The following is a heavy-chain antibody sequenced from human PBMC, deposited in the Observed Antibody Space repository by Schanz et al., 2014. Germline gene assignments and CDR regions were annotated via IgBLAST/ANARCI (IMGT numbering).Heavy chain of an antibody. Sequence: DVQLLESGGGLVQPGGSLRLSCAASGFTFNSYAMTWVRQAPGKGLEWVSSISHSGGSKYYADSVKRRFTISRDISKNTLHLQVTSLRAEDTAIYYCARDGNYYGSRNYYKTPYYFDYWGQGTLVTVSS. CDR3: ARDGNYYGSRNYYKTPYYFDY. CDR2: ISHSGGSK. CDR1: GFTFNSYA. V-gene: IGHV3-23*01. J-gene: IGHJ4*02. D-gene: IGHD3-10*01.